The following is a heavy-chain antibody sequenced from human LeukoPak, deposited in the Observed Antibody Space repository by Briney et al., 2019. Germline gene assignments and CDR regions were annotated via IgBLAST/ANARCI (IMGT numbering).Heavy chain of an antibody. CDR1: GYTFTSYD. CDR2: MNPNSGNT. D-gene: IGHD4-17*01. Sequence: ASVKVSCKASGYTFTSYDINWVRQATGQGLEWMGWMNPNSGNTGYAQKLQGRVTMTRNTSISTAYMELSSLRSEDTAVYYCARDVGPDYGDYVDWFDPWGQGTLVTVSS. CDR3: ARDVGPDYGDYVDWFDP. J-gene: IGHJ5*02. V-gene: IGHV1-8*01.